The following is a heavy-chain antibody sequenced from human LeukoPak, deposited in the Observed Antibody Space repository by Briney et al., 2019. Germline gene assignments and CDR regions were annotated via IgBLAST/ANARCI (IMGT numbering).Heavy chain of an antibody. Sequence: PGGSLRLSCAASGFTFSSYAMSWVRQAPGKGLEWVSAISGSGGSTYYADSVKGRFTISRDNSKNTLYLQMNSLRAEDTAVYYCAKDRYYYDSSGYYTALDYWGQGTLVTVSS. CDR2: ISGSGGST. J-gene: IGHJ4*02. D-gene: IGHD3-22*01. CDR3: AKDRYYYDSSGYYTALDY. CDR1: GFTFSSYA. V-gene: IGHV3-23*01.